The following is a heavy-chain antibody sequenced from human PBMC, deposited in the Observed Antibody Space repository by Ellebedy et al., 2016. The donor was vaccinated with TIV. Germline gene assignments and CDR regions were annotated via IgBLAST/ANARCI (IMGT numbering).Heavy chain of an antibody. CDR3: ARWGGRRDGYNFLRY. D-gene: IGHD5-24*01. Sequence: GESLKISXKGSGYSFTSYWIGWVRQMPGKGLEWMGIIYPGDSDTRYSPSFQGQVTISADKSISTAYLQWSSLKASDTAMYYCARWGGRRDGYNFLRYWGQGTLVTVSS. CDR2: IYPGDSDT. V-gene: IGHV5-51*01. J-gene: IGHJ4*02. CDR1: GYSFTSYW.